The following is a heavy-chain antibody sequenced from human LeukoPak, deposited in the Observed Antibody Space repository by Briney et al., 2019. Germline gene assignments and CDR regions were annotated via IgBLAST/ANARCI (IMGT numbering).Heavy chain of an antibody. D-gene: IGHD6-13*01. J-gene: IGHJ4*02. CDR3: AKVVQYTASTGTGLDY. V-gene: IGHV3-33*06. Sequence: GRSLRLSCAASGFIFSNYGMHWVRQAPGKGLDWVAVIWYDGSYKYYADSVKGRFTNSRDNSKNTLYLQMNSLRAEDTAIYYCAKVVQYTASTGTGLDYWGQGTLVTVSS. CDR1: GFIFSNYG. CDR2: IWYDGSYK.